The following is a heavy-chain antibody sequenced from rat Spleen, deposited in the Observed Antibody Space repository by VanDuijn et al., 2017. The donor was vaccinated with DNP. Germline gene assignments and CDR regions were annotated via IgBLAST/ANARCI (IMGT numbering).Heavy chain of an antibody. CDR3: ARHYSGDDWYFDF. CDR1: GFIFSDFY. Sequence: EVQLVESGGGFVQPGRSLKLSCEVSGFIFSDFYMAWVRQAPKKGLEWVASINYAGTNTYYGDSVQGRFTISRDKAKSTLYLQMNSLRSEDTATYYCARHYSGDDWYFDFWGPGTMVTVSS. J-gene: IGHJ1*01. CDR2: INYAGTNT. D-gene: IGHD1-1*01. V-gene: IGHV5-22*01.